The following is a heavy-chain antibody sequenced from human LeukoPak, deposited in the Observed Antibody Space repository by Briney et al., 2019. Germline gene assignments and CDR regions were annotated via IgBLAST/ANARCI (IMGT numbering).Heavy chain of an antibody. CDR3: ARVKSITLARGVITDAFFDY. Sequence: GGSLRPSCAASGFTFSDYYMSWIRQAPGKGLEWVSYISSSGSTIYYADSVKGRFTISRDNAKNSLYLQMNSLRAEDTAVYFCARVKSITLARGVITDAFFDYWGQGTLVTVSS. V-gene: IGHV3-11*01. CDR2: ISSSGSTI. J-gene: IGHJ4*02. CDR1: GFTFSDYY. D-gene: IGHD3-10*01.